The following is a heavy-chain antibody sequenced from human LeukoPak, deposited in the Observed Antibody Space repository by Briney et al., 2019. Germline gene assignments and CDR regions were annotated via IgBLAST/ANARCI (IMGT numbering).Heavy chain of an antibody. Sequence: SQTLSLTCTVSGGSISSGDYYWSWIPQHPGKGLEWIGYIYSSGSTYYNPSLKSRVNISVDTSKNQFSLKLSSVTAADTAVYYCARGGRYCSGTSCYRLFDYWGQGTLVTVSS. D-gene: IGHD2-2*01. CDR2: IYSSGST. CDR1: GGSISSGDYY. V-gene: IGHV4-31*03. J-gene: IGHJ4*02. CDR3: ARGGRYCSGTSCYRLFDY.